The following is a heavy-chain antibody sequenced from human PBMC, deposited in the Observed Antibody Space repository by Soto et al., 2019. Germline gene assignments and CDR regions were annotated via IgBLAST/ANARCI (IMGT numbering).Heavy chain of an antibody. V-gene: IGHV3-66*01. J-gene: IGHJ4*02. D-gene: IGHD3-3*01. CDR2: IYRGGSI. CDR3: AGGSYHDLWIGNY. CDR1: GFIVSTEY. Sequence: PGGSLRLSCAASGFIVSTEYMSWVRQAPGKGLEWVSVIYRGGSIYYADSVKGRFTISRDISKNTLHLQMNSLRAEDTSVYYCAGGSYHDLWIGNYRGQGSPVIVSS.